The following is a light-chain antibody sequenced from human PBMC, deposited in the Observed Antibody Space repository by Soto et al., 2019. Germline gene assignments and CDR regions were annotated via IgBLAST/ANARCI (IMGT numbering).Light chain of an antibody. V-gene: IGKV1-5*01. CDR3: QQYHSYWT. CDR2: DAS. J-gene: IGKJ1*01. Sequence: DFQMTQTPTTLSASVGDRVTISFRARQNIKSRLAWFQQKPGKAHKLLIYDASSLESGVPQRFSGSGSGTEFTLTISSLQTDDFSTYYCQQYHSYWTFGQGTKVDIK. CDR1: QNIKSR.